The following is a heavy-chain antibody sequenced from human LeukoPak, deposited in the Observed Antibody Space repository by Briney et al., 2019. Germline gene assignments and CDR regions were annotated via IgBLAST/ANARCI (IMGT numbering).Heavy chain of an antibody. Sequence: GRSLRLSCAASGFTFSTYAMHWVREAPGKGLEWVAFIWPDGSKKYYADSVKGRFAISRENSKNTVYLQMNDLRPEDTALYFCAKISSSAESNFDYWGQGTLLTVSS. CDR1: GFTFSTYA. CDR3: AKISSSAESNFDY. V-gene: IGHV3-33*06. D-gene: IGHD6-25*01. J-gene: IGHJ4*02. CDR2: IWPDGSKK.